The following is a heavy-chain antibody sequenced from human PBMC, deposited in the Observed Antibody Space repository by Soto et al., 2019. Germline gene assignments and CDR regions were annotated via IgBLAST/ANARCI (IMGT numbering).Heavy chain of an antibody. Sequence: SQTLSLTCAISGDSASSNSAAWNWIRQSRSGGLEWLGRTDYRSKWYNDYAVSVKSRITINPDTPKNPFSLQLNSVTPEDTAVYYCARVWGLIEYSGSLDVWGQGTKVTV. CDR2: TDYRSKWYN. D-gene: IGHD6-6*01. CDR1: GDSASSNSAA. J-gene: IGHJ6*02. V-gene: IGHV6-1*01. CDR3: ARVWGLIEYSGSLDV.